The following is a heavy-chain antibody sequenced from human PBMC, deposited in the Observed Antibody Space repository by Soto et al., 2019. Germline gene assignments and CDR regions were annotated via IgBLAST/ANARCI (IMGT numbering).Heavy chain of an antibody. D-gene: IGHD2-15*01. CDR2: VYFTGST. Sequence: SETLSLTCTVSGASVNSGGYYWSWIRQLPGKGLEWIGYVYFTGSTYYNPSVESRVTISLGTSQNQFSLKLRLVTAAATDVYYCASGKAWQVLLAYWGQGTLVTVSS. CDR1: GASVNSGGYY. CDR3: ASGKAWQVLLAY. J-gene: IGHJ4*02. V-gene: IGHV4-31*03.